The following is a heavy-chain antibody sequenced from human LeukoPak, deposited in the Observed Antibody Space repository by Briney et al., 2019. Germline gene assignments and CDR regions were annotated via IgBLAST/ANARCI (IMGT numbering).Heavy chain of an antibody. J-gene: IGHJ4*02. Sequence: GGSLRLSCVASGFIFSNYGMHWVRQAPGKGLEWVAVSWYDGSNEYYADSVKGRFTISRDTSKNTLYLQMNSLRAEDTAVYYCARAYYYDVSVSPDYWGQGTLVTVSS. CDR2: SWYDGSNE. D-gene: IGHD3-22*01. V-gene: IGHV3-33*01. CDR1: GFIFSNYG. CDR3: ARAYYYDVSVSPDY.